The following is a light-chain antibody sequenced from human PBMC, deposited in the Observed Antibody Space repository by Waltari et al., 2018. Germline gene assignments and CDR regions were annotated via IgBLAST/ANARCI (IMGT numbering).Light chain of an antibody. J-gene: IGLJ1*01. Sequence: QSVLTQPPSASGTPGQRVTIPCSGSTPHLGRNTVNWYPPLPGTAPKLLIYKNNQRPSGVPDRISGSKSATSASLAISGLQSEDEADYYCASWDDSLNGLYVFGTGTKVTVL. CDR2: KNN. CDR1: TPHLGRNT. V-gene: IGLV1-44*01. CDR3: ASWDDSLNGLYV.